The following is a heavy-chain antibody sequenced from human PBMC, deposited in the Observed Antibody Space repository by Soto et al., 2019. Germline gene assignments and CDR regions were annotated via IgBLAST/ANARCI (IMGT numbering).Heavy chain of an antibody. CDR3: ASFINAAFDF. CDR2: IYYSGST. D-gene: IGHD3-10*01. V-gene: IGHV4-59*01. CDR1: GGSISSYY. Sequence: SETLSLTCTVSGGSISSYYWSWIRQPPGKGLEWIGYIYYSGSTNYNPSLKSRVTISVDTSKNQFSLKLRSVTAADTAVYYCASFINAAFDFGGQGPLVTVSS. J-gene: IGHJ4*02.